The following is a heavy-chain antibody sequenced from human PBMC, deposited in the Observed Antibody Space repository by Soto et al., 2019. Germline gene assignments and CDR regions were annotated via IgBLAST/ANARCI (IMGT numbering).Heavy chain of an antibody. CDR2: VSYDGKNK. CDR3: VRQDYFDRGALDY. D-gene: IGHD3-22*01. CDR1: AFTFSKFV. J-gene: IGHJ4*02. V-gene: IGHV3-30*04. Sequence: GGSLRLSCEASAFTFSKFVMHWVRQAPGKGLEWVAIVSYDGKNKQYAKSVKGRFTISRDNSKNTLYLQMNSLRGDDTAVYYCVRQDYFDRGALDYWGQGTLVTVSS.